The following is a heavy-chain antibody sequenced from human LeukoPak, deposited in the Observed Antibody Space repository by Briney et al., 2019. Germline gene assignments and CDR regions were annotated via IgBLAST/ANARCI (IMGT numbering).Heavy chain of an antibody. Sequence: SETLSLTCAVYGGSFSGYYWAWIRQPPGKGLEWLGSINYGGSTHYNPFLKSRATISLDTSKNQFSLKLKSVTAADAAVYYCASTGVGASSSDFDYWGQGTLVTVSS. CDR3: ASTGVGASSSDFDY. CDR2: INYGGST. D-gene: IGHD1-26*01. J-gene: IGHJ4*02. V-gene: IGHV4-34*01. CDR1: GGSFSGYY.